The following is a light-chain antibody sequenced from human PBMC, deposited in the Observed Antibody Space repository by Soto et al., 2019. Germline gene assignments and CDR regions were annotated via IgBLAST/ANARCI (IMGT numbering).Light chain of an antibody. CDR3: NSYTSSSTHV. CDR1: SSDVGGHNH. J-gene: IGLJ1*01. V-gene: IGLV2-14*01. Sequence: QSALTQPASVSGSPGQSITISCTGSSSDVGGHNHVSWYQQHPGKAPKLIIYEVGNRPSGVSNRFSGSKSGNTASLTISGFQAEVEADYYCNSYTSSSTHVFGTGTKVTVL. CDR2: EVG.